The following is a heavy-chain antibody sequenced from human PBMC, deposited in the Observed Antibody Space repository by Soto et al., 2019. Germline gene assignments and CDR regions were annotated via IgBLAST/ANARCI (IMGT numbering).Heavy chain of an antibody. J-gene: IGHJ4*02. Sequence: GASVKVSCKASGYTFTSYGISWVRQAPGQGPEWMGWISAYNGNTNYAQKLQGRVTMTTDTSTSTAYMELRSLRSDDTAVYYCARAQARWVTTLYGYWGQGTLVTVSS. D-gene: IGHD4-17*01. CDR3: ARAQARWVTTLYGY. V-gene: IGHV1-18*01. CDR2: ISAYNGNT. CDR1: GYTFTSYG.